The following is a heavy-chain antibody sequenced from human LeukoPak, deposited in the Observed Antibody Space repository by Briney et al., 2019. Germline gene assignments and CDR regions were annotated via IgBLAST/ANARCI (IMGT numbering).Heavy chain of an antibody. CDR1: GYSISSGYY. Sequence: SETLSLTCTVSGYSISSGYYWGWIRQPPGKGLEWIGSIYHSGSTYYNPSLKSRVTISVDTSKNQFSLKLSSVTAADTAVYYCARDQSGYCSGGSCYPQENWFDPWGQGTLVTVSS. D-gene: IGHD2-15*01. CDR3: ARDQSGYCSGGSCYPQENWFDP. J-gene: IGHJ5*02. CDR2: IYHSGST. V-gene: IGHV4-38-2*02.